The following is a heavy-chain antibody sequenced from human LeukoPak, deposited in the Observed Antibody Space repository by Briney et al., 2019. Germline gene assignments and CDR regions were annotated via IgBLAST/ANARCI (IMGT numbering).Heavy chain of an antibody. CDR3: ARDKGTIWSSQNDPFDI. J-gene: IGHJ3*02. CDR2: ISYDGGNA. V-gene: IGHV3-30*10. CDR1: GFTFSSYI. D-gene: IGHD1-26*01. Sequence: HPGGSLRLSCAASGFTFSSYIMHWVRQAPGKGLEWVAVISYDGGNAYYTKSVKGRFTISRDNSENTLFLQMSSLRGEDTAVYYCARDKGTIWSSQNDPFDIWGQGTMVTVSS.